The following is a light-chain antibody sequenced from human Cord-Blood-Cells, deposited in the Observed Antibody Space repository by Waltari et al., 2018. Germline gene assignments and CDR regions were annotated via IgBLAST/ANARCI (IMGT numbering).Light chain of an antibody. J-gene: IGLJ3*02. CDR2: EVS. V-gene: IGLV2-14*01. CDR1: SSDVGGYNF. CDR3: SSYAGSSTWV. Sequence: QSALTQPPSVSGSPGQSVTISCTGTSSDVGGYNFVSWYQQHPGKAPKLMIYEVSNRPSGVPNRFSGSKSGNTASLTISGLQAEDEADYYCSSYAGSSTWVFGGGTKLTVL.